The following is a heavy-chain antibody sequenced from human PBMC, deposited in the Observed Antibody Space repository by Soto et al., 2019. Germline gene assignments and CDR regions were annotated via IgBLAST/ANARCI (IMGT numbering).Heavy chain of an antibody. V-gene: IGHV4-30-2*01. J-gene: IGHJ3*02. CDR1: GDSYSISTYS. CDR2: IYQSGVT. Sequence: SETLSLTCNMSGDSYSISTYSWSWIRQPPGKALQWIGFIYQSGVTSYNPSLASRVSISLDRSNNQCSLKLKSVTAADTAVYYCARLQYTVVTALDIWGQGTMVTVSS. D-gene: IGHD2-15*01. CDR3: ARLQYTVVTALDI.